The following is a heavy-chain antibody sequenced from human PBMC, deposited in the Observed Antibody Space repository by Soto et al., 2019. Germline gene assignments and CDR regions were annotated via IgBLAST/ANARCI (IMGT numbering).Heavy chain of an antibody. Sequence: GGSLRLSCAASGFTFSSYGMHWVRQAPGKGLEWVAVIWYDGSNKYYADSVKGRFTISRDNSKNTLYLQMNSLRAEDTAVYYCARGYRWNYFDYWGQGTLVTVSS. V-gene: IGHV3-33*01. CDR1: GFTFSSYG. J-gene: IGHJ4*02. CDR2: IWYDGSNK. CDR3: ARGYRWNYFDY. D-gene: IGHD1-1*01.